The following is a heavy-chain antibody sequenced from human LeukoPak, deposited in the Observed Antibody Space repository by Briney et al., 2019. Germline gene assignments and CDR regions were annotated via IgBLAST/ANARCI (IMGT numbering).Heavy chain of an antibody. J-gene: IGHJ4*02. Sequence: GGSLRLSCAASGFTFSSYGMHWVRQAPGKGLEWVAVISYDGSNKYYADSVKGRFTISRDNSKNTLYLQMNSLRLEDTAGYYCAKGAGYSSNWNFDYWGQGTLVTVSS. CDR2: ISYDGSNK. CDR1: GFTFSSYG. D-gene: IGHD6-13*01. CDR3: AKGAGYSSNWNFDY. V-gene: IGHV3-30*18.